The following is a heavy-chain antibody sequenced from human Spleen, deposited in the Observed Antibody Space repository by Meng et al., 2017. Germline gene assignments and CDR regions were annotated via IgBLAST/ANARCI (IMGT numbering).Heavy chain of an antibody. CDR3: AHMGLPLGVRGRALDY. V-gene: IGHV2-5*02. D-gene: IGHD1-26*01. Sequence: QTPLKESGPTLVKPTHTLPLTCPVSGFPLSTSGLGVGWIRQPPGKALELLALIYWDDDKRYSPSLVSRLTVTKDTSKNQVVLTMTNIDPVDTATYYCAHMGLPLGVRGRALDYWGQGILVTVSS. J-gene: IGHJ4*02. CDR1: GFPLSTSGLG. CDR2: IYWDDDK.